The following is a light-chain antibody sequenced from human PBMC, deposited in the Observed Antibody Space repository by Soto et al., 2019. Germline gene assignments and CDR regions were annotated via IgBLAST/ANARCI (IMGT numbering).Light chain of an antibody. CDR3: QQYASSVVYT. CDR1: QSLTTRY. V-gene: IGKV3-20*01. Sequence: EIVLTQSPGTLSLSPGETATLSCRASQSLTTRYLAWYQQKPGQAPRLLIYAASTMATGTPDRFSGSGSGTDFALTINSLEPEDFAVYFCQQYASSVVYTFGQGTKLEIK. CDR2: AAS. J-gene: IGKJ2*01.